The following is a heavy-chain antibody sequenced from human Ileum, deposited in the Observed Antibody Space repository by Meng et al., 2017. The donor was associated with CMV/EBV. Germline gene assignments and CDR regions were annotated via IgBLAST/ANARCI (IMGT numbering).Heavy chain of an antibody. Sequence: CAACGFTFAAYGMGWVRQAPGKGLEWVSVTSGNSGDTYHADSVKGRFSISRDNSKNTLYLQMTSLRAEDTAVYHCTRAASGFFSSLDYWGQGTLVTVSS. CDR1: GFTFAAYG. CDR3: TRAASGFFSSLDY. CDR2: TSGNSGDT. D-gene: IGHD3-22*01. V-gene: IGHV3-23*01. J-gene: IGHJ4*01.